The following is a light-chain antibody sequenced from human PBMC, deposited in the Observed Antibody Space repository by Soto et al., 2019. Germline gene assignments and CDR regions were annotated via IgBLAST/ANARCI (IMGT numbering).Light chain of an antibody. J-gene: IGKJ5*01. V-gene: IGKV3-20*01. CDR1: QSISSY. CDR3: QRYGSSPLIT. CDR2: DAS. Sequence: LLTQSPATLSVSPGQRVTLSCRARQSISSYLAWYQQRPGQPSRLLIYDASNRATGIPDRFSGSGSGTDFTLTISRLEPEDFAVYFCQRYGSSPLITFGQGTRLETK.